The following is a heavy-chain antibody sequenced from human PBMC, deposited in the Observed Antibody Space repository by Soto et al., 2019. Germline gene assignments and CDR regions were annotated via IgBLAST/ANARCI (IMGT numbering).Heavy chain of an antibody. J-gene: IGHJ4*02. CDR2: IKYSGTT. V-gene: IGHV4-39*01. D-gene: IGHD3-9*01. Sequence: SETLSLTCTVSGGSISSSRCHWGWIRQPPGKGLEWIASIKYSGTTFYNPSLKSRVTLSVDTSKNQFALKLSSVTAADTAVYYCARGRAEDYDFLTNYYTYYSDSWGQGTLVTVSS. CDR1: GGSISSSRCH. CDR3: ARGRAEDYDFLTNYYTYYSDS.